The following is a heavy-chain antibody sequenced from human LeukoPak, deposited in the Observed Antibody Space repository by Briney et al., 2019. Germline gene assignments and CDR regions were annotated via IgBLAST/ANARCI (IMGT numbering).Heavy chain of an antibody. D-gene: IGHD2-15*01. CDR1: GFTFSDYY. CDR3: AKAPVTSCRGAFCYPLDS. V-gene: IGHV3-23*01. J-gene: IGHJ4*02. CDR2: ISSSDDGT. Sequence: PTGGSLRLSCAASGFTFSDYYMSWIRQAPGKGLEWVSAISSSDDGTYHAGSVRGRFTISRDSSKNTLYLQMNNLRTEDAAIYYCAKAPVTSCRGAFCYPLDSWGQGTLVTVSS.